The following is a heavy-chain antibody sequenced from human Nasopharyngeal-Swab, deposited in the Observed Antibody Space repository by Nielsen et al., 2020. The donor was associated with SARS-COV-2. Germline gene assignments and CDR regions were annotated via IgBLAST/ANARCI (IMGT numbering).Heavy chain of an antibody. CDR3: ARGGHYYDILTGYFDY. D-gene: IGHD3-9*01. CDR1: GFTFSSYG. J-gene: IGHJ4*02. Sequence: GESLKISCAASGFTFSSYGMHWVRQAPGKGLEWVAVISYDGSNKYYADSVKGRFTISRDNSKNTLYLQMNSLRAEDTAVYYCARGGHYYDILTGYFDYWGQGTLVTVSS. V-gene: IGHV3-30*03. CDR2: ISYDGSNK.